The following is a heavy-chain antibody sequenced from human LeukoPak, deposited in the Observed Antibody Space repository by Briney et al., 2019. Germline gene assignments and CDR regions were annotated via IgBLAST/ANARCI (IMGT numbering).Heavy chain of an antibody. Sequence: SETLSLTCAVSGYSISSDNYWVWIRQPPGQGLEWTGGIYHSGSTYYNPSLKSRGTMSVDTSKNQFSLKLSSVTAADTAVYYCARAPRDSSSSNYMRRFGYWGQGTLVTVSS. D-gene: IGHD3-22*01. J-gene: IGHJ4*02. V-gene: IGHV4-38-2*01. CDR1: GYSISSDNY. CDR3: ARAPRDSSSSNYMRRFGY. CDR2: IYHSGST.